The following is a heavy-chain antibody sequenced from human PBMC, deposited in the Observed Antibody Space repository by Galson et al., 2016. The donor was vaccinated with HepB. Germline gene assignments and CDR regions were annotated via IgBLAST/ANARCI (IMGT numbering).Heavy chain of an antibody. V-gene: IGHV3-53*01. J-gene: IGHJ5*02. Sequence: SLRLSCAVSGFSVSINSISWVRQAPGKGLEWVSVMYRCGGTSYADSVKGRFTISSDNSKNTLYLQMNSLRAEDTAVYYCTRVLQWFGERWFDPWGQGTLVTVSS. CDR2: MYRCGGT. CDR1: GFSVSINS. CDR3: TRVLQWFGERWFDP. D-gene: IGHD3-10*01.